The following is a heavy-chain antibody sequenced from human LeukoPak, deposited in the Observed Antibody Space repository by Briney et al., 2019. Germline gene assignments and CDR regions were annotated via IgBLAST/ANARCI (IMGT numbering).Heavy chain of an antibody. CDR1: GFTFSSYG. V-gene: IGHV3-30*18. CDR2: ISYDGSNK. J-gene: IGHJ6*02. D-gene: IGHD5-18*01. CDR3: AKDYADTAMDYYYYYGMDV. Sequence: SGGSLRLSCAASGFTFSSYGMHWVRQAPGKGLEWVAVISYDGSNKYYADSVKGRFTISRDNSKNTLYLQMNSLRAEDTAVYYCAKDYADTAMDYYYYYGMDVWGQGTTVTVSS.